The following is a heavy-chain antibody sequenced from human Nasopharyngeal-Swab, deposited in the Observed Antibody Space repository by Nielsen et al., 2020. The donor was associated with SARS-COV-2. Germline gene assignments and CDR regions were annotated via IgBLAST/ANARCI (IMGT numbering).Heavy chain of an antibody. CDR2: IYSGGST. V-gene: IGHV3-53*01. CDR3: ARTMGGYYDSSGYTLEWFDY. D-gene: IGHD3-22*01. J-gene: IGHJ4*02. CDR1: GFTVSSNY. Sequence: GESLKISCAASGFTVSSNYMSWVHQAPGKGLEWVSVIYSGGSTYYADSVKGRFTISRDNSKNTLYLQMNSLRAEDTAVYYCARTMGGYYDSSGYTLEWFDYWGQGTLVTVSS.